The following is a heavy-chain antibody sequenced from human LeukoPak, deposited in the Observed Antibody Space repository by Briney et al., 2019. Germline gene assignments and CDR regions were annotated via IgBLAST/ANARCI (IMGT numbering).Heavy chain of an antibody. D-gene: IGHD2-21*02. V-gene: IGHV3-21*03. Sequence: AASVKVSCKASGYTFSSYSMNWVRQAPGKGLEWVSSISSSSSYIYYADSVKGRFTISRDNAKNSLYLQMNSLKTEDTAVYYCIRGSRVYCGGDCYLSDYWGQGTLVTVSS. CDR2: ISSSSSYI. CDR3: IRGSRVYCGGDCYLSDY. J-gene: IGHJ4*02. CDR1: GYTFSSYS.